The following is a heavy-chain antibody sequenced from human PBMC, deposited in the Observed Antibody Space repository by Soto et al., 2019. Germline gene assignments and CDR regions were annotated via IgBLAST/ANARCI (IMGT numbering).Heavy chain of an antibody. D-gene: IGHD6-6*01. CDR2: ISSRSYTI. V-gene: IGHV3-48*02. CDR1: GFTFSTYS. CDR3: ARGGSSSDNGMDV. Sequence: EVQLVESGGGLVQPGGSLRLSGAASGFTFSTYSMNWVRQAPGKGLEWVSYISSRSYTIYYVDSVKGRFTISRDNAKNSLYLQMNSLRDEDTAVYYCARGGSSSDNGMDVWGQGTTVTVSS. J-gene: IGHJ6*02.